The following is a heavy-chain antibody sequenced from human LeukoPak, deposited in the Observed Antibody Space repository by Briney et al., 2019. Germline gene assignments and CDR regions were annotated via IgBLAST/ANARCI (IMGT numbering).Heavy chain of an antibody. CDR1: GGSISSYY. D-gene: IGHD3-22*01. Sequence: PSETLSLTCTVSGGSISSYYWSWIRQPAGKGLEWIGRIYTSGSTNYNPSLKSRVTMSVDTSKNQFSLKLSSVTAADTAVYYCARDNYYDRSGQLYDALDISGQGTMVTVSS. CDR2: IYTSGST. V-gene: IGHV4-4*07. CDR3: ARDNYYDRSGQLYDALDI. J-gene: IGHJ3*02.